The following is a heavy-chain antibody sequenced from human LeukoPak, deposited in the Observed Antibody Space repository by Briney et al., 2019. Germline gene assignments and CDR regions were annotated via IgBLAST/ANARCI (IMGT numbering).Heavy chain of an antibody. V-gene: IGHV4-39*01. CDR1: GGSISSSSYY. CDR2: IYYSGST. D-gene: IGHD3-22*01. J-gene: IGHJ4*02. Sequence: SETLSLTCTVSGGSISSSSYYWGWIRQPPGKGLEWIGSIYYSGSTYYNPSLKSRVTISVDTSKNQFSLKLSSVTAADTAVYYCARLKDYYDSSGHYTAIGYFDYWGQGTLVTVSS. CDR3: ARLKDYYDSSGHYTAIGYFDY.